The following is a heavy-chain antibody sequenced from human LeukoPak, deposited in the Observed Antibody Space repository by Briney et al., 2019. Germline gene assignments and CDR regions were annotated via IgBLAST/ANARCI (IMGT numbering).Heavy chain of an antibody. CDR3: ARNTVVTPYYYYGMDV. V-gene: IGHV4-59*08. D-gene: IGHD4-23*01. J-gene: IGHJ6*02. Sequence: SETLSLTCTVSGGSISSYYWSWIRQPPGKGLEWIGYIYYRGSTNYNPSLKSRVTISVDTSKNQFSLKLSSVTAADTAVYYCARNTVVTPYYYYGMDVWGQGTTVTVSS. CDR2: IYYRGST. CDR1: GGSISSYY.